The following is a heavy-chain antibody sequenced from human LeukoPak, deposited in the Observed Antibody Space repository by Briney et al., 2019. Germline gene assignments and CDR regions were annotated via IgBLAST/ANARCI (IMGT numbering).Heavy chain of an antibody. Sequence: GGSLRLSCAASGFTFSSYAMSWVRQAPGKGLEWVSAISGNGRTTYYADSVKGRFTTSRDNAKNSLYLQMNSLRAEDTAVYYCARDSDFWSGYYTPYYFDYWGQGTLVTVSS. J-gene: IGHJ4*02. D-gene: IGHD3-3*01. CDR1: GFTFSSYA. CDR3: ARDSDFWSGYYTPYYFDY. V-gene: IGHV3-23*01. CDR2: ISGNGRTT.